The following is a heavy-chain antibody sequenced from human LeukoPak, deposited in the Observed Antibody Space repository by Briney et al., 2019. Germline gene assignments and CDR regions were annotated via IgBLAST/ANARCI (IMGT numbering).Heavy chain of an antibody. CDR2: INWNGGST. V-gene: IGHV3-20*04. D-gene: IGHD3-22*01. Sequence: PGGTLRLSCAASGFTFDDYAMHWVRQAPGKGLEWVSGINWNGGSTGYADSVKGRFTISRDNAKNSLYLQMNSLRAEDTALYYCARGSGYYYYYYYMDVWGKGTTVTVSS. CDR1: GFTFDDYA. CDR3: ARGSGYYYYYYYMDV. J-gene: IGHJ6*03.